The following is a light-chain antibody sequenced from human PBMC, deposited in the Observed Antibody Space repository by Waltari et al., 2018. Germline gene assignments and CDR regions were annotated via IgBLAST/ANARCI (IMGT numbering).Light chain of an antibody. CDR3: LQVSNFPIT. Sequence: DIQMTQSPSSVSASLGDRVTITCRASQDISRYLAWYQQTPGRSPKLLIFDTSSLQSGVPSRFSGSGSGTDVTLTISSLQPEDFATYYCLQVSNFPITFGQGTRLEIK. CDR2: DTS. V-gene: IGKV1D-12*01. CDR1: QDISRY. J-gene: IGKJ5*01.